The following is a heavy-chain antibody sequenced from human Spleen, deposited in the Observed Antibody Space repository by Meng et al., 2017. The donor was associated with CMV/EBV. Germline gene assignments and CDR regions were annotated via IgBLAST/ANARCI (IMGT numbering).Heavy chain of an antibody. CDR2: VNHSGST. CDR1: GGSFSGYF. CDR3: STTDPTYGGNYYFDN. D-gene: IGHD4-23*01. Sequence: SETLSLTCTVYGGSFSGYFWSWIRQPPGKGLEWIGEVNHSGSTNYSPSLKSRVTISVDTSKNQFSLRLTSVTAADTAVYYCSTTDPTYGGNYYFDNWGQGTLVTVSS. V-gene: IGHV4-34*01. J-gene: IGHJ4*02.